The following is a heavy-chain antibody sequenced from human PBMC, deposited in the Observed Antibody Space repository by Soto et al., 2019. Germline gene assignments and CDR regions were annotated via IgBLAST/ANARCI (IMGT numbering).Heavy chain of an antibody. CDR3: ARLGGRYQAFGY. V-gene: IGHV4-59*08. D-gene: IGHD2-15*01. CDR2: IYYAGTT. Sequence: SETLSLTCTVSGGSISSYYWSWIRQPPGKGLEWIGYIYYAGTTSYNPSLRSRVAISVDASKSQFSLDLRSVTAADTAVYYCARLGGRYQAFGYWGHGALVTVSS. CDR1: GGSISSYY. J-gene: IGHJ4*01.